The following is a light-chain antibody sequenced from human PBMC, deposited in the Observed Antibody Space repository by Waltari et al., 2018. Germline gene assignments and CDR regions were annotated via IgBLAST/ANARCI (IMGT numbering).Light chain of an antibody. CDR3: QQHGTLPAT. CDR2: RAS. CDR1: PSVGSSS. Sequence: EIVLTQSPGTASLSPGERVTLSCRASPSVGSSSLAWYQQKPGQAPRLVIYRASRRATGIPDRFSGSGSGTDFSLTISRLEPEDFAVYYCQQHGTLPATFGQGTKVEIE. V-gene: IGKV3-20*01. J-gene: IGKJ1*01.